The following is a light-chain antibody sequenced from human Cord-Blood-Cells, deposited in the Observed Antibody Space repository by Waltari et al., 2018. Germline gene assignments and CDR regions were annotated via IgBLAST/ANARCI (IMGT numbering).Light chain of an antibody. Sequence: SYELTQPPSVSVSPGQTASITCSGANLGDKYAFWYQQKPVQSPVLVIYQDSKRPSGIPERFSGSNSGNTATLTISGTQAMDEADYYCQAWDSSTWVFGGGTKLTVL. CDR2: QDS. CDR3: QAWDSSTWV. V-gene: IGLV3-1*01. CDR1: NLGDKY. J-gene: IGLJ3*02.